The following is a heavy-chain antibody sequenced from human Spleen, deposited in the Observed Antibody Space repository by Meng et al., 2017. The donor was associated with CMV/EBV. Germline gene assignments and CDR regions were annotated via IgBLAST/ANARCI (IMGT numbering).Heavy chain of an antibody. CDR2: IYYSGTT. CDR1: GGSISSSSYY. D-gene: IGHD3-22*01. CDR3: ARQDSSRAPDY. J-gene: IGHJ4*02. V-gene: IGHV4-39*07. Sequence: LETLSLTCTVSGGSISSSSYYWGWIRQPPGKGLEWIGSIYYSGTTYYNPSLKSRVTISVDTSKNQFSLKLSSVTAADTAVYYCARQDSSRAPDYWGQGTLVTVSS.